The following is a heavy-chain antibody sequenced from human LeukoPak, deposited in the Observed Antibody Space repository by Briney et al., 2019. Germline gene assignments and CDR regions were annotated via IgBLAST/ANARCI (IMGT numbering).Heavy chain of an antibody. Sequence: GGSLRLSCAASGFTFSDYYMSWIRQAPGKGLEWVSYISSSGSTIYYADSVKGRFTISRDNAKNSLYLQMNSPRAEDTAVYYCARDDGSSWYYFDYWGQGTLVTVSS. V-gene: IGHV3-11*01. CDR3: ARDDGSSWYYFDY. CDR1: GFTFSDYY. D-gene: IGHD6-13*01. CDR2: ISSSGSTI. J-gene: IGHJ4*02.